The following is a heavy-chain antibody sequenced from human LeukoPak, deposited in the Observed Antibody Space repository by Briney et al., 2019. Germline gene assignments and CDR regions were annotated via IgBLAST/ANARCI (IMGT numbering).Heavy chain of an antibody. Sequence: PGGSLRLSCAASGFTFRSYWMSWVRQAPGKGLGWVANINQGGSVQYYIDSVKGRFTISRDDAKNSLYVQMNSLRDEDTAVYYCARVEYSGWNLEYWGQGTLVTLSS. CDR2: INQGGSVQ. CDR3: ARVEYSGWNLEY. J-gene: IGHJ4*02. CDR1: GFTFRSYW. D-gene: IGHD5-12*01. V-gene: IGHV3-7*01.